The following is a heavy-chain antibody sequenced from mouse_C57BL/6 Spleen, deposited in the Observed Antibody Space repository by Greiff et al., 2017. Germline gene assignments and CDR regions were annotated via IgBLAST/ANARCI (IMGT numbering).Heavy chain of an antibody. D-gene: IGHD1-1*01. V-gene: IGHV1-64*01. Sequence: QVQLQQSGAELVKPGASVTLSCKASGYTFTSYWMHWVKQRPGQGLEWIGRIDPNSGGTNYNEKFKSKATLTVDKSSSTAYMQLSSLTSEDSAVYYCARCGITTVVTDYWGQGTTVTVSS. CDR3: ARCGITTVVTDY. CDR1: GYTFTSYW. J-gene: IGHJ2*01. CDR2: IDPNSGGT.